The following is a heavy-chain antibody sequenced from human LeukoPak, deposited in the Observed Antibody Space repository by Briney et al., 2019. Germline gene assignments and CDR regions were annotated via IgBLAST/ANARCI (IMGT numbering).Heavy chain of an antibody. D-gene: IGHD1-26*01. CDR1: GDSIGCSNCY. Sequence: SEPLTLTCTVSGDSIGCSNCYWGWIRQTPGTGLEWSGSIFYNGYTHYNPPLKSRVTISIDTSKTQFALKLSSGTAADTAVYYWARRYSGRYYNNWGQRTLVTVSS. CDR3: ARRYSGRYYNN. V-gene: IGHV4-39*01. J-gene: IGHJ4*02. CDR2: IFYNGYT.